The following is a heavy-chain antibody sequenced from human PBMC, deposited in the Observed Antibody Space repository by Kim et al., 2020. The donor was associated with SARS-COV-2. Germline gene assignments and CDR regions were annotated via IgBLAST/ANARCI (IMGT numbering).Heavy chain of an antibody. Sequence: SETLSLTCTVSGGSITNYFWSWIRQPPGKGLEWIGHIYYSGSNNYNPSLKSRVTISVDTSKNQFSLKLSSVAAADTAVYYCARAPWLLPDYWGQGTLVTVSS. CDR3: ARAPWLLPDY. J-gene: IGHJ4*02. D-gene: IGHD2-15*01. CDR2: IYYSGSN. V-gene: IGHV4-59*13. CDR1: GGSITNYF.